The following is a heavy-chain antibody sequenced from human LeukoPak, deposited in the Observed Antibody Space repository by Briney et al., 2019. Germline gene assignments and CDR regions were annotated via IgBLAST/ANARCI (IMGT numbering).Heavy chain of an antibody. Sequence: GASVKVSCKASGYTFTSYAIHWARQAPGQRLEWMGWINPANGITKYSQKFQGRVTITSDTSASTAHMELSGLRSEDAAVYYCARLPGGLGRYYFEYWGQGTLVAVSS. D-gene: IGHD3-16*02. V-gene: IGHV1-3*01. CDR3: ARLPGGLGRYYFEY. CDR2: INPANGIT. J-gene: IGHJ4*02. CDR1: GYTFTSYA.